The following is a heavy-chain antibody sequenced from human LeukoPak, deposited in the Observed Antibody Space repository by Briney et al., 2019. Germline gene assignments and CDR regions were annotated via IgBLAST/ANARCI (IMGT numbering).Heavy chain of an antibody. J-gene: IGHJ4*02. D-gene: IGHD2-2*01. CDR3: ARAPYQLLNDY. V-gene: IGHV4-59*01. Sequence: PSETLSLTCTVSGGSISNYFWSWIRQPPGKGLEWIGYISYSGRTNYNPSLKSRVTVSVDTSKSQFSLKLSSVTAADTAVYYCARAPYQLLNDYWGQGTLVTVSS. CDR2: ISYSGRT. CDR1: GGSISNYF.